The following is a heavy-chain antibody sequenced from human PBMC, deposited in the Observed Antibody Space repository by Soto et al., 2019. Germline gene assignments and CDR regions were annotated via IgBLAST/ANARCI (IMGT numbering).Heavy chain of an antibody. D-gene: IGHD3-22*01. CDR2: IWYDGSNK. Sequence: QVQLVESGGGVVQPGRSLRLSCAASGFTFSSYGMHWVRQAPGKGLEWVAVIWYDGSNKYYADSVKGRFTISRDNSKNTLYLQMNSLRAEDTAVYYCASPFYYDSSGEEGAFDIWGQGTMVTVSS. V-gene: IGHV3-33*01. J-gene: IGHJ3*02. CDR1: GFTFSSYG. CDR3: ASPFYYDSSGEEGAFDI.